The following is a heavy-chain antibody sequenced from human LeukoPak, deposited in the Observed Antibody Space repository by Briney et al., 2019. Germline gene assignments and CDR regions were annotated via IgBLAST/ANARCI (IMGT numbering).Heavy chain of an antibody. CDR2: IYTSGST. V-gene: IGHV4-4*07. D-gene: IGHD3-10*01. CDR3: AREGGSITMVRGVIAFDY. CDR1: GGSISSYY. J-gene: IGHJ4*02. Sequence: SETLSLTCTVSGGSISSYYWSWIRQPAGKGLEWIGRIYTSGSTNYNPSLKSRVTMSVDTSKNQFSLMLSSVTAADTAVYYCAREGGSITMVRGVIAFDYWGQGTLVTVSS.